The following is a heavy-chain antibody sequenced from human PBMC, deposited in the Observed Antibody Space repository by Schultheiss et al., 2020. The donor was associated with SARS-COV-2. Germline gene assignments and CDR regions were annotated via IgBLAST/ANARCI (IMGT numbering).Heavy chain of an antibody. D-gene: IGHD6-19*01. V-gene: IGHV4-30-4*01. CDR3: ARVKGGWYFDY. CDR1: GGSISSGDSY. Sequence: SETLSLTCTVSGGSISSGDSYWSWIRQPPGKGLEWIGYIYYSGSTYYNPSLKSRVTISVDTSKNQFSLKLSSVTAADTAVYYCARVKGGWYFDYWGQGTLVTVSS. J-gene: IGHJ4*02. CDR2: IYYSGST.